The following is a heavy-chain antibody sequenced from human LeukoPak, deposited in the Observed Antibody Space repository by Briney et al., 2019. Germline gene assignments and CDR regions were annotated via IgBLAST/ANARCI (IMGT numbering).Heavy chain of an antibody. CDR1: GYTFTGYY. CDR2: INPNSGGT. CDR3: AIDYYDSSGYFNSDY. J-gene: IGHJ4*02. V-gene: IGHV1-2*06. Sequence: ASVKVSCKVSGYTFTGYYMHWVRQAPGQGLEWMGRINPNSGGTNYAQKFQGRVTMTRDTSISTAYMELSRLRSDDTAVYYCAIDYYDSSGYFNSDYWGQGTLVTVSS. D-gene: IGHD3-22*01.